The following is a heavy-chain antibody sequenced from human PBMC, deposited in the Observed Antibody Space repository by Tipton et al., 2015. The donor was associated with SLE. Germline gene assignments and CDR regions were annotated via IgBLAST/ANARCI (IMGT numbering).Heavy chain of an antibody. V-gene: IGHV4-59*05. D-gene: IGHD5-18*01. Sequence: TLSLTCTVSGGSISGYYWTWIRQPPGKGLEWIGSIYYSGSTYYNPSLKSRVTISVDTSKNQFSLKLSSVTAADTAVYYCARLAGGIQLWSHWYFDLWGRGTLVTVSS. CDR1: GGSISGYY. CDR2: IYYSGST. CDR3: ARLAGGIQLWSHWYFDL. J-gene: IGHJ2*01.